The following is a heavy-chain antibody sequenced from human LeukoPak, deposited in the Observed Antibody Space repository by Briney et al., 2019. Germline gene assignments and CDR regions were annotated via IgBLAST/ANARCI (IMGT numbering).Heavy chain of an antibody. Sequence: GESLKISCKGSGYSLASYWIGWVRQMPGKGLEWMGIFFLGDSDTRYSPSFEGQVTISADKSISTAYLQWSSLKGSDTAMYYCARPNSNSWSPLDYWGQGTLVTVSS. CDR3: ARPNSNSWSPLDY. V-gene: IGHV5-51*01. CDR1: GYSLASYW. D-gene: IGHD6-13*01. J-gene: IGHJ4*02. CDR2: FFLGDSDT.